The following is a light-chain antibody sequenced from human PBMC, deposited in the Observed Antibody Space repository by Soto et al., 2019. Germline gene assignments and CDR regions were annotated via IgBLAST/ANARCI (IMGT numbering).Light chain of an antibody. V-gene: IGKV1-5*03. CDR1: QSISIW. CDR2: EAS. CDR3: QQSYSTLWT. J-gene: IGKJ1*01. Sequence: DIQMPQSPSTLSASVGDRVPITCRASQSISIWLAWYQQNPGKAPKLLIYEASSLESGVPSRFSGSGSGTDFTLTISSLQPEEFATYYCQQSYSTLWTFGQGTKVDIK.